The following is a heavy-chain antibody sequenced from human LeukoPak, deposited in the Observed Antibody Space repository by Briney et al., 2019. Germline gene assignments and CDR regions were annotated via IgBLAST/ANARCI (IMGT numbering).Heavy chain of an antibody. V-gene: IGHV3-53*01. CDR2: IYSGGST. D-gene: IGHD3-10*01. Sequence: PGGSLRLSCAASGFTVSSNYMSWVRQAPGKGLEWVSVIYSGGSTCHADSVKGRFTISRDNSKNTLYLQMNSLRAEDTAVYYCARDLPVINWGQGTLVTVSS. J-gene: IGHJ4*02. CDR1: GFTVSSNY. CDR3: ARDLPVIN.